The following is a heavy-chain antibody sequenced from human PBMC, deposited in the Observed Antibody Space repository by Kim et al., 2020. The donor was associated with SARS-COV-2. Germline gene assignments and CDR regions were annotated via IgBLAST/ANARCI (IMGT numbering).Heavy chain of an antibody. CDR3: ARGITMVRGVIDLDY. J-gene: IGHJ4*02. CDR1: GYTFTSYG. V-gene: IGHV1-18*01. CDR2: ISAYNGNT. Sequence: ASVKVSCKASGYTFTSYGISWVRQAPGQGLEWMGWISAYNGNTNYAQKLQGRVTMTTDTSTSTAYMELRSLRSDDTAVYYCARGITMVRGVIDLDYWGQGTLVTVSS. D-gene: IGHD3-10*01.